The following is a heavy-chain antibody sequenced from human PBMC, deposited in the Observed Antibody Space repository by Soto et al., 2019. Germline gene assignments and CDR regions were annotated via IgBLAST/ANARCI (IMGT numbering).Heavy chain of an antibody. CDR1: GFTVSSNY. D-gene: IGHD3-10*01. Sequence: PGGSLRLSCAASGFTVSSNYMSWVRQAPGKGLEWVSVIYSGGSTYYADSVKGRFTISRDNSKNTLYLQMNSLRAEDTAVYYCERDKTTFPGSYYGMDVWGQGTTVTVSS. CDR2: IYSGGST. V-gene: IGHV3-53*01. J-gene: IGHJ6*02. CDR3: ERDKTTFPGSYYGMDV.